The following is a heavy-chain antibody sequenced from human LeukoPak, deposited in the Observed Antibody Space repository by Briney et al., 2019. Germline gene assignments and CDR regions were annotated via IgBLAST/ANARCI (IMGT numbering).Heavy chain of an antibody. CDR3: AKGSSVGATTLTDY. V-gene: IGHV3-23*01. Sequence: PGGSLRLSCAASGFTFSSYAMSRVRQAPGKGLEWVSAISGSGGSTYYADSVKGRFTISRDNSKNTLYLQMNSLRAEDTAVYYCAKGSSVGATTLTDYWGQGTLVTVSS. CDR1: GFTFSSYA. D-gene: IGHD1-26*01. CDR2: ISGSGGST. J-gene: IGHJ4*02.